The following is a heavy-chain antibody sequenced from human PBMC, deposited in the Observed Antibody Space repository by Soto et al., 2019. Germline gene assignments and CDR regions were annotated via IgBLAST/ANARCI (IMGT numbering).Heavy chain of an antibody. D-gene: IGHD2-15*01. CDR3: ARDPLGYCSGGSCYGPHGMDV. Sequence: ASVKVSCKASGYTFTSYGISWERQAPGQGLEWMGWISAYKGNTNYAQKLQGRVTMTTDTSTSTAYMELRSLRSDDTAVYYCARDPLGYCSGGSCYGPHGMDVWGHGTTVTDSS. J-gene: IGHJ6*02. CDR2: ISAYKGNT. V-gene: IGHV1-18*04. CDR1: GYTFTSYG.